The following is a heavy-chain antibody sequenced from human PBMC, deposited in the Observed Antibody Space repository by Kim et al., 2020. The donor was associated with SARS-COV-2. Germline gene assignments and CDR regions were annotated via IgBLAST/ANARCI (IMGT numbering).Heavy chain of an antibody. CDR3: AGRQWLDTGGY. V-gene: IGHV3-23*01. J-gene: IGHJ4*02. Sequence: NAESVKSRFTITRDDSKNTLFLQMNSLGVEDTAIYYCAGRQWLDTGGYWGQGTLVTVSS. D-gene: IGHD6-19*01.